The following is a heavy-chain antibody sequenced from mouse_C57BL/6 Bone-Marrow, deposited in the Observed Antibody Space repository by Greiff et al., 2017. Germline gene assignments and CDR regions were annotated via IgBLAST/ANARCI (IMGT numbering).Heavy chain of an antibody. J-gene: IGHJ4*01. Sequence: EVKLVESGGGLVQPGGSLKLSCAASGFTFSDYYMYWVRQTPEKRLEWVAYISNGGGSTYYPDTVKGRFTISRDNAKNTLYLHMSRLKSEDTAMYYCARRTIDYWGQGTSVTVSS. V-gene: IGHV5-12*01. CDR2: ISNGGGST. CDR1: GFTFSDYY. CDR3: ARRTIDY.